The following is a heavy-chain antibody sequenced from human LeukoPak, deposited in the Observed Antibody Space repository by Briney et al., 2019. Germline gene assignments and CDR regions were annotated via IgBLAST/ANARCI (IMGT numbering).Heavy chain of an antibody. CDR1: GCTFSNYY. Sequence: ASVKVPCKASGCTFSNYYIHWVRQAPGQGLEWMGIINPSGGSRSYAQKFQGRLTVTRDTSTSTVYMELSSLRSEDTAVYYCAREIGPIQLHLWGSAFDYWGQGTLVTVSS. CDR3: AREIGPIQLHLWGSAFDY. CDR2: INPSGGSR. V-gene: IGHV1-46*01. J-gene: IGHJ4*02. D-gene: IGHD5-18*01.